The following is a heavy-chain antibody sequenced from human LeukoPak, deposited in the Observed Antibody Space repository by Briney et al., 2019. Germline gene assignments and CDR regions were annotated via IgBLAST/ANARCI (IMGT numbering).Heavy chain of an antibody. CDR2: IYYSGST. J-gene: IGHJ3*02. CDR3: ARIPTNAVPAAHNGFVI. V-gene: IGHV4-39*01. CDR1: GGSISNSNYY. D-gene: IGHD2-2*01. Sequence: SETLSLTCTVSGGSISNSNYYWGWIRQPPGKGLEWIGNIYYSGSTYYNPSLRSRVTISVDTSKNQFSLKLSSVTAADTAVYYCARIPTNAVPAAHNGFVIGGKGKMLTVSS.